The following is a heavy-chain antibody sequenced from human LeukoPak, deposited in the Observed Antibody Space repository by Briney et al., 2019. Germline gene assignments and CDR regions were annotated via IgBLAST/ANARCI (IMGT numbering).Heavy chain of an antibody. V-gene: IGHV1-69*04. Sequence: GASVKVSCKASGGTFSSYAISWVRQAPGQGLEWMGRIIPMLGIANYAQKFQGRVTITADKSTSTAYMELSSLRSEDTAVYYCARVGSSDTFDIWGQGTMVTVSS. J-gene: IGHJ3*02. CDR1: GGTFSSYA. CDR3: ARVGSSDTFDI. D-gene: IGHD6-13*01. CDR2: IIPMLGIA.